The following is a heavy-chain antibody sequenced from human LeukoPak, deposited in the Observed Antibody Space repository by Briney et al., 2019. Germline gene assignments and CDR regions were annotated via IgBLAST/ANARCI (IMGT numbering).Heavy chain of an antibody. V-gene: IGHV3-53*01. D-gene: IGHD2-2*01. J-gene: IGHJ3*02. Sequence: GGSLRLSCAASGFTFSSYAMHWVRQAPGKGLEWVSVIYSGGSTYYADSVKGRFTISRDNPKNTLYLQMNSLRAEDTAVYYCAREARDAHAFDIWGQGTMVTVSS. CDR1: GFTFSSYA. CDR3: AREARDAHAFDI. CDR2: IYSGGST.